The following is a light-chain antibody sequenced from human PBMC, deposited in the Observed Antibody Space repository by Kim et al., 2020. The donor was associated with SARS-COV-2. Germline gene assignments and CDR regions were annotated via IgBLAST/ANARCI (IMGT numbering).Light chain of an antibody. J-gene: IGKJ5*01. CDR3: QQYNIWPTIT. CDR2: GAS. Sequence: PGEKGTPSPRGTQSVCINIASDNKKPGQAPRLLIYGASTRATGIPARFSGSGSGTEFTLTISSLQSEDFAIYFCQQYNIWPTITFGQGTRLEIK. V-gene: IGKV3-15*01. CDR1: QSVCIN.